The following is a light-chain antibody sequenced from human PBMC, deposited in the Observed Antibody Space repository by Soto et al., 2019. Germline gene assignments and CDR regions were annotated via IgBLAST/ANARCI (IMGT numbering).Light chain of an antibody. CDR3: QHDDSSVNT. Sequence: EIVLTPYPGTLSLSPGDRATLSCRASQSVSSTYLAWYRQKPGQAPRLLIYGASNRSTDITDRFSGSRAETDFTLNMRVLEPEYVQGYYCQHDDSSVNTFGQGTRVEI. J-gene: IGKJ1*01. CDR2: GAS. CDR1: QSVSSTY. V-gene: IGKV3-20*01.